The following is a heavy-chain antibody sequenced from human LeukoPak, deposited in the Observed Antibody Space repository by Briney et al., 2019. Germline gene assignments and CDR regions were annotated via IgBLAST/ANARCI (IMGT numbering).Heavy chain of an antibody. D-gene: IGHD3-22*01. V-gene: IGHV1-8*01. Sequence: ASVNVSCKASGYSFTNYDINWVRQATGQGLEWMGWMNPNSGNTAYAQKFQGRATMTRNTSISTAYMELSSLKSEDTAVYFCARADYDTSASTRKQIDYWGQGTLVTVSS. J-gene: IGHJ4*02. CDR1: GYSFTNYD. CDR3: ARADYDTSASTRKQIDY. CDR2: MNPNSGNT.